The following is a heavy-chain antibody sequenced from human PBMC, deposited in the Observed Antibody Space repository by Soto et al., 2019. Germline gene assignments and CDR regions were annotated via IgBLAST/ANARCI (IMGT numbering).Heavy chain of an antibody. Sequence: PGGSLRLSCAASGFTFSSYAMSWVRQAPGKGLEWVSAISGSGGSTYYADSVKGRFTISRGNSKNTLYLQMNSLRAEDTAVYYCAKVVLDFWSGPERYYYYGMDVWGQGTTVTVSS. D-gene: IGHD3-3*01. CDR2: ISGSGGST. V-gene: IGHV3-23*01. J-gene: IGHJ6*02. CDR3: AKVVLDFWSGPERYYYYGMDV. CDR1: GFTFSSYA.